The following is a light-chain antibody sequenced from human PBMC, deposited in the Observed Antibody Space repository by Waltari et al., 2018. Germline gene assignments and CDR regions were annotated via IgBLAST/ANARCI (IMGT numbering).Light chain of an antibody. V-gene: IGKV1-5*03. CDR2: KAS. Sequence: DIELTQSPSTLSASVGDRVTLTCRASQSINSWLAWYQQKPGKAPKVLMYKASSLESGGPSRFSGSGAGTEFNLTSSSLQPDDFATYYCQQYNSYPVTFGPGTKVDIQ. CDR1: QSINSW. CDR3: QQYNSYPVT. J-gene: IGKJ3*01.